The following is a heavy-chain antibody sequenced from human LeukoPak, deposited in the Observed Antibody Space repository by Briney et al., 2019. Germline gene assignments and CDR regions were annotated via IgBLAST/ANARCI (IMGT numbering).Heavy chain of an antibody. CDR1: GGSISSYY. CDR3: ARQGGYYDSSGYSIDY. J-gene: IGHJ4*02. V-gene: IGHV4-59*08. D-gene: IGHD3-22*01. CDR2: IYYIGST. Sequence: SETLSLTCTVSGGSISSYYWSWIRQPPGKGLEWIGNIYYIGSTNYNPSLKSRVTISVDTSKNQFSLKLSSVTAADTAVYYCARQGGYYDSSGYSIDYWGQGTLVTVSS.